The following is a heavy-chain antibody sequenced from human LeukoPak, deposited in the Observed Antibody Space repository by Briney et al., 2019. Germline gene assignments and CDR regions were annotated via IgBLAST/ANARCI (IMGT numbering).Heavy chain of an antibody. D-gene: IGHD2-15*01. J-gene: IGHJ4*02. CDR3: ARAGKYCSGGSCYRFDY. Sequence: ASVKVSCKASGYTFTSYYMHWVRQAPGQGLEWMGWINPNSGGTNYAQKFQGRVTMTRDTSISTAYMELSRLRSDDTAVYYCARAGKYCSGGSCYRFDYWAREPWSPSPQ. V-gene: IGHV1-2*02. CDR1: GYTFTSYY. CDR2: INPNSGGT.